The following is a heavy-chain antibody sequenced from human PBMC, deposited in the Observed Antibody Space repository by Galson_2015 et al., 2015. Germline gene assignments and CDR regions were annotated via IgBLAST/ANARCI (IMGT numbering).Heavy chain of an antibody. V-gene: IGHV3-11*06. J-gene: IGHJ4*02. Sequence: SLRLSCAASGFTFSGYSMSRVRQAPGKGLEWDSYITNGRSYKYYADSVKCRITISRYNSKNSLYLQMNSLRAEDTAVYYCDRVDLVYRVTRDYCFDYWGQGTLVTVSS. CDR1: GFTFSGYS. D-gene: IGHD4-17*01. CDR2: ITNGRSYK. CDR3: DRVDLVYRVTRDYCFDY.